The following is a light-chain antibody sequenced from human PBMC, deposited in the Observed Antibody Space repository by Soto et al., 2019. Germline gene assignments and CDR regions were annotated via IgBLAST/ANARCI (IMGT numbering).Light chain of an antibody. CDR2: DTS. V-gene: IGKV3D-20*02. CDR1: QSVSSSY. CDR3: QQRQYWPPIT. Sequence: EIVLTQSPGTLSLSPGERATLSCRASQSVSSSYLAWYQQKPGQAPRLLIYDTSNRATGVPARFSGSGSGTDFTLTISSLEPEDCAIYYCQQRQYWPPITFGQGARLAIK. J-gene: IGKJ5*01.